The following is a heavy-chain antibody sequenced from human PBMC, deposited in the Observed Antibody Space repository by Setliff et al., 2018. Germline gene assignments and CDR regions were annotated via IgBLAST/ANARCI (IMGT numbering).Heavy chain of an antibody. CDR2: INNYNFNT. CDR3: ARINFYVSSGYYYAPEL. CDR1: GFTFTDYG. Sequence: GESLKISCKSSGFTFTDYGITWVRQVPGQGLEWMGWINNYNFNTQYAQKFQGRVTVTTDTSTTTAYMELRSLRADDTAVYYCARINFYVSSGYYYAPELWGQGTTVTVSS. D-gene: IGHD3-22*01. V-gene: IGHV1-18*01. J-gene: IGHJ4*02.